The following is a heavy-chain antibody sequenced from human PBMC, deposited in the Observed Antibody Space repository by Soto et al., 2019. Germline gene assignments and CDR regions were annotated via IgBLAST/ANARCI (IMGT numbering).Heavy chain of an antibody. CDR1: GFTFSSYS. D-gene: IGHD2-2*01. CDR3: ARYCSSTSCYAPKDYYYYGMDV. J-gene: IGHJ6*02. CDR2: ISSSSSTI. Sequence: GGSLRLSCAASGFTFSSYSMNWVRQAPGKGLEWVSYISSSSSTIYYADSVKGRFTISRDNAKNSLYLQMNSLRDEDTAVYYCARYCSSTSCYAPKDYYYYGMDVWGQGTTVTVSS. V-gene: IGHV3-48*02.